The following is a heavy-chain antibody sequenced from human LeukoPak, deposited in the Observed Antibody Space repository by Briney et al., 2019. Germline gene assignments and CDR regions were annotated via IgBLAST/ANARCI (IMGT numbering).Heavy chain of an antibody. CDR3: ARAVRGAYDFWSDPFDY. J-gene: IGHJ4*02. Sequence: SETLSLTCTVSGGSISSYYWCWIRQPPGKGLEWIGYSYYNGSTNYDPSLKSRVTISVDTSKNQFSLKLSSGTTADTAVYYCARAVRGAYDFWSDPFDYWGQGTLVTVSS. D-gene: IGHD3-3*01. V-gene: IGHV4-59*01. CDR1: GGSISSYY. CDR2: SYYNGST.